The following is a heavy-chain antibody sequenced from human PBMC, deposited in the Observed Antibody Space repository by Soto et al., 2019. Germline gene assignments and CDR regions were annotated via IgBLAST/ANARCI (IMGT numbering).Heavy chain of an antibody. V-gene: IGHV3-23*01. CDR2: ISGSGAST. Sequence: EVQLLESGGGLVQPGGSLRLSCAASGFTFSSYAMSWVRQAPGKGLEWVSAISGSGASTYYANSVKGRFTISRDNSKNTLYLQMNSLRAEDTAVYDCAKVLGSSGWVYWYFDLRGRGTLVTVSS. D-gene: IGHD6-19*01. CDR1: GFTFSSYA. CDR3: AKVLGSSGWVYWYFDL. J-gene: IGHJ2*01.